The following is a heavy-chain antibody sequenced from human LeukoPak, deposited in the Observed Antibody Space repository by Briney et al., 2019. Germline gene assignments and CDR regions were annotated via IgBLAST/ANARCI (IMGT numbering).Heavy chain of an antibody. D-gene: IGHD1-26*01. CDR2: ISSSSSYI. J-gene: IGHJ4*02. V-gene: IGHV3-21*01. CDR3: ARVSGSYLFVFDY. CDR1: GFTFSSYS. Sequence: PGGSLRLSCAASGFTFSSYSMNWVRQAPGKGLEWVSSISSSSSYIYYADSVKGRFTISRDNAKNSLYLQMNSLRAEDTAVYYCARVSGSYLFVFDYWGQGTLVTVSS.